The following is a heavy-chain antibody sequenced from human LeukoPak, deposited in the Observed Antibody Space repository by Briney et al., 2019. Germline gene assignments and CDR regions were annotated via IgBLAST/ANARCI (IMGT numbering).Heavy chain of an antibody. J-gene: IGHJ5*02. CDR1: GDFIRSYD. Sequence: SETLSLTCTVSGDFIRSYDWSWLRQPPGKGLEWIGHIDDSGSANRHPSLRSRVTISVDTSKNQFSLKLSSVTAAAAAVYFCVRDRADGSGKNWFDPWGQGTQVTVSS. CDR3: VRDRADGSGKNWFDP. D-gene: IGHD3-10*01. CDR2: IDDSGSA. V-gene: IGHV4-59*01.